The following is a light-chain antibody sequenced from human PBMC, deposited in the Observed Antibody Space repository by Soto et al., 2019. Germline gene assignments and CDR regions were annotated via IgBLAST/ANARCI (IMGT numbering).Light chain of an antibody. CDR2: GAS. CDR1: QSVSSN. Sequence: EIVLTQSPATLSLSPGERATLSCRASQSVSSNLAWYQQKPGQAPRLLIYGASTRATGIPARFSGSGSGTEFTLTISSLQSEDFAVYYCQQYNNWWTFGQGTKVDNK. CDR3: QQYNNWWT. V-gene: IGKV3-15*01. J-gene: IGKJ1*01.